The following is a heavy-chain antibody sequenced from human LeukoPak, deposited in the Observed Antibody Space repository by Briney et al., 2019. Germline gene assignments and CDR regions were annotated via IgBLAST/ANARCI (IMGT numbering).Heavy chain of an antibody. CDR2: INHSGST. V-gene: IGHV4-34*01. Sequence: PSETLSLTCAVYGGSFSGYYWSWIRQPPGKGLEWSGEINHSGSTNYNPSLKSRVTISVDTSKNQFSLKLSSVTAADTAVYYCARHVGATVVTPFDYWGQGTLVTVSS. J-gene: IGHJ4*02. D-gene: IGHD4-23*01. CDR3: ARHVGATVVTPFDY. CDR1: GGSFSGYY.